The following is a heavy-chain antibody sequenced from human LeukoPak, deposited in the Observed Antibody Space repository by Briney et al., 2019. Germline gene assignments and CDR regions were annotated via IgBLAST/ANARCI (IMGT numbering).Heavy chain of an antibody. J-gene: IGHJ4*02. D-gene: IGHD6-19*01. CDR2: FDPEDGET. V-gene: IGHV1-24*01. Sequence: ASVKVSCKVSGYTLTELSMHWVRQAPGKGLEWMGGFDPEDGETIYAQKFQGRVTMTEDTSTDTAYMELCSLRSEDTAVYYCATAPRQWLVLSVGQTFDYWGQGTLVTVSS. CDR1: GYTLTELS. CDR3: ATAPRQWLVLSVGQTFDY.